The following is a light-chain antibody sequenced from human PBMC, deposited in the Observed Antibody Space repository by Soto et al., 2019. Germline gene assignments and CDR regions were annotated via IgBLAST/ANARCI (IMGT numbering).Light chain of an antibody. CDR3: QQYGGSPYT. V-gene: IGKV3-15*01. Sequence: EIVLTQSPATLSVSPGERATLSCRASQSINNNYLAWYQQKPGQAPRLLIYGISTRATGVPARFSGSGSGTEFTLSISSLQSEDFAVYSCQQYGGSPYTFGQGTKLEIK. J-gene: IGKJ2*01. CDR1: QSINNN. CDR2: GIS.